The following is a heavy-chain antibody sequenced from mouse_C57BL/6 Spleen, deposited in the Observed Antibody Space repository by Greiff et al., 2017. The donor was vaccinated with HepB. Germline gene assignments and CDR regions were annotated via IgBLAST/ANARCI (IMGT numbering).Heavy chain of an antibody. Sequence: QVQLQQSGPELVKPGASVKISCKASGYSFTSYYIHWVKQRPGQGLEWIGWIYPGSGNTKYNEKFKGKATLTADTSSSTAYMQLSSLTSEDSAVYYCARLLLRDMDYWGQGTSVTVSS. CDR2: IYPGSGNT. CDR3: ARLLLRDMDY. D-gene: IGHD1-1*01. J-gene: IGHJ4*01. CDR1: GYSFTSYY. V-gene: IGHV1-66*01.